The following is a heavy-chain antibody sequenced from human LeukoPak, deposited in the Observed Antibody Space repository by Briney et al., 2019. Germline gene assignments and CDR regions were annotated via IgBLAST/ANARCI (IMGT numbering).Heavy chain of an antibody. J-gene: IGHJ4*02. Sequence: ASVKVSCKASGYTFTGYYMHWVRQAPGQGLEWMGWINPNSGGTNYAQKFQGRVTMTRDTSISTAYMELSRLRSDDTAVYYCARVTKVTTSTPAGGYFDYWGQGTLVTVSS. CDR2: INPNSGGT. D-gene: IGHD4-17*01. CDR3: ARVTKVTTSTPAGGYFDY. CDR1: GYTFTGYY. V-gene: IGHV1-2*02.